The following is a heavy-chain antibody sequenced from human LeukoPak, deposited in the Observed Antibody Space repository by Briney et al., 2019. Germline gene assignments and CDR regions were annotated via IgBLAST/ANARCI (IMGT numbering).Heavy chain of an antibody. Sequence: PSETLSLTCTVSGGSISSYYWSWIRQPPGKGLEWIGYIYHSGSTYYNPSLKSRVTISVDRSKNQFSLKLSSVTAADTAVYYCARVERVYDSSGYYSFGTAFDIWGQGTMVTVSS. D-gene: IGHD3-22*01. J-gene: IGHJ3*02. CDR2: IYHSGST. V-gene: IGHV4-59*12. CDR3: ARVERVYDSSGYYSFGTAFDI. CDR1: GGSISSYY.